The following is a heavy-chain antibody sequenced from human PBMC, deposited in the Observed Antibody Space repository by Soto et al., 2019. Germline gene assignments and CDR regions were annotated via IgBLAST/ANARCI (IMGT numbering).Heavy chain of an antibody. CDR2: IHWNDDK. D-gene: IGHD3-22*01. CDR1: GFSLSAYGVR. Sequence: LTCSFSGFSLSAYGVRVIWFRQPPGETLEWLALIHWNDDKRYSPYLKSRLTITKDTSKNQVVLTLTNLDPLDTGTYFCAHTKDSSGFLTSWGQGILVTVSS. V-gene: IGHV2-5*01. CDR3: AHTKDSSGFLTS. J-gene: IGHJ5*02.